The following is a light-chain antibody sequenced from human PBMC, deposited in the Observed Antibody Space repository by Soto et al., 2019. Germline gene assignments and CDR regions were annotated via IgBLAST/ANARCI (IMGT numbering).Light chain of an antibody. CDR2: DVF. CDR3: QQRRHWPSLT. J-gene: IGKJ4*01. CDR1: QSVNNY. V-gene: IGKV3-11*01. Sequence: EIVLTQSPATLSSSPGERATLSCRASQSVNNYLAWYQQKPGQAPRLVIYDVFNRATGTPARFSGSGAGTGFTLTIISLEPEDVGVYYCQQRRHWPSLTFGGGTRVEIK.